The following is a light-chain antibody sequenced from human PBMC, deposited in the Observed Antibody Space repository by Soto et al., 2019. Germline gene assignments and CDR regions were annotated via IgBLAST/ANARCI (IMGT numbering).Light chain of an antibody. Sequence: QSVLTQPPSASGTPGQRVTISCSGRSSNIGRNTVNCYQQLPGTAPKLLIYRNNQRPSGVPDRFSGSKSGTSASLAISGLQSEDEADYYWAAWDDSLNGWVFGGGTNLTVL. J-gene: IGLJ3*02. V-gene: IGLV1-44*01. CDR3: AAWDDSLNGWV. CDR2: RNN. CDR1: SSNIGRNT.